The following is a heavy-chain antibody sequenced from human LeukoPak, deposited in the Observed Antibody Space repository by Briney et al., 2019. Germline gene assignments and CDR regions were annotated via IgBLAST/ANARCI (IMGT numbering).Heavy chain of an antibody. CDR2: MWYDGSRE. Sequence: PGGSLRLSCAASGFILSTHGMHWVRQAPGKGLEWVAGMWYDGSREDYADSVKGRFTISRDMSKNTLNLQMNSLRVEHTAMFYCARDLSFGSLDFRGQGTLVTVSS. V-gene: IGHV3-33*01. J-gene: IGHJ4*02. CDR3: ARDLSFGSLDF. CDR1: GFILSTHG. D-gene: IGHD1-26*01.